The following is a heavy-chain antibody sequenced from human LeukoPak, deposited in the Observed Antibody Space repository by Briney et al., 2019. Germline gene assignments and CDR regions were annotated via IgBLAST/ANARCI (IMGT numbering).Heavy chain of an antibody. J-gene: IGHJ4*02. V-gene: IGHV3-30*02. Sequence: GGSLRLPCAASGFTFSNYGMHWVRQAPGKGLEWVAFIRYDGSNKYYADSVKGRFTISRDNSKNTLYLQMNSLRAEDTAVYYCAKVAIVGATGLDYWGQGTLVTVSS. D-gene: IGHD1-26*01. CDR1: GFTFSNYG. CDR2: IRYDGSNK. CDR3: AKVAIVGATGLDY.